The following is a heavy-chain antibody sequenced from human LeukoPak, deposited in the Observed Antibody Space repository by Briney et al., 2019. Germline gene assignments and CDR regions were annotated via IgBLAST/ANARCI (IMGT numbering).Heavy chain of an antibody. J-gene: IGHJ4*02. Sequence: GGSLRLSCAASGFTFSNYGMSWVRQAPGKGLEWVAVISYDGSNKYYADSVKGRFTISRDNSKNTLYLQMNSLRAEDTAVYYCGGATIIWGQGTLVTVSS. V-gene: IGHV3-30*03. CDR2: ISYDGSNK. CDR1: GFTFSNYG. CDR3: GGATII. D-gene: IGHD5-12*01.